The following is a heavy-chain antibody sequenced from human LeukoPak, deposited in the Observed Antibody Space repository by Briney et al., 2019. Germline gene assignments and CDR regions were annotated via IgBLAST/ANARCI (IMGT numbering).Heavy chain of an antibody. V-gene: IGHV3-30*02. CDR3: ARGYSNYYDSSGNTGDFDY. CDR1: GFTFSNYA. J-gene: IGHJ4*02. Sequence: PGGSLRLSCAASGFTFSNYAMHWVRQAPGKGLEWVAFIRYDGSDKYYADSVKGRFTISRDNSKNTLYLQMNSLRAEDTAVYYCARGYSNYYDSSGNTGDFDYWGQGTLVTVSS. CDR2: IRYDGSDK. D-gene: IGHD3-22*01.